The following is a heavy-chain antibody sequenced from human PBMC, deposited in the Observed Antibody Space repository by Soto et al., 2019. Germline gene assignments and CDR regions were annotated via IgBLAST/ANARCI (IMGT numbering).Heavy chain of an antibody. V-gene: IGHV1-69*02. D-gene: IGHD6-13*01. J-gene: IGHJ6*03. CDR2: IIPILGIA. Sequence: SVEVSCKASGGTFSSYTISWVRQAPGQGLEWMGRIIPILGIANYAQKFQGRVTITADKSTSTAYMELSSLRSEDTAVYYCARAGVGYRAAAGTHPEYYYYYMDVWGKGTTVTVSS. CDR1: GGTFSSYT. CDR3: ARAGVGYRAAAGTHPEYYYYYMDV.